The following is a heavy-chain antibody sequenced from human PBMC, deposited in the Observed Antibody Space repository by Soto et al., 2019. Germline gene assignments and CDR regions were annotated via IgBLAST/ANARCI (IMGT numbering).Heavy chain of an antibody. CDR2: INSDGSST. CDR3: SRGGLTRAGSDY. J-gene: IGHJ4*02. D-gene: IGHD7-27*01. Sequence: EVQLVESGGGLVQPGGSLRLSCAASGFTFSSYWMHWVRQAPGKGLVWVSRINSDGSSTSYADSVKGRFTISRDNAKNTLYLQMNSLRAEDTAVYYCSRGGLTRAGSDYWGQGTLVTVSS. V-gene: IGHV3-74*01. CDR1: GFTFSSYW.